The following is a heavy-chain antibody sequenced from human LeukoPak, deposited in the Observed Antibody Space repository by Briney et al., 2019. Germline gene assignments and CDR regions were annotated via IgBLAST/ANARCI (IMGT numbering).Heavy chain of an antibody. V-gene: IGHV4-61*01. CDR2: VYYSGST. J-gene: IGHJ4*02. CDR1: GDSISSGSYY. D-gene: IGHD3-22*01. Sequence: SETLSLTCTVSGDSISSGSYYWSWIRQPPGKGLEWIGYVYYSGSTNYNASLKSRVTISVDTSKNQFSLKLSSVTAADTAVYYCARLYSGYYFDYWGQGTLVTVSS. CDR3: ARLYSGYYFDY.